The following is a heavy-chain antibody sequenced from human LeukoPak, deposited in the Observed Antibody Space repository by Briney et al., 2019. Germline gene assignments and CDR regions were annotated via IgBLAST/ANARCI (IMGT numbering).Heavy chain of an antibody. V-gene: IGHV4-34*01. CDR1: GGSFSGYY. J-gene: IGHJ4*02. Sequence: SETLSLTCAVYGGSFSGYYWSWIRQPPGKGLEWIGEINHSGSTNYNPSLKSRVTISVDTSKDQFSLKLSSVTAADTAVYYCARDGESRGFDYWGQGTLVTVSS. D-gene: IGHD3-10*01. CDR3: ARDGESRGFDY. CDR2: INHSGST.